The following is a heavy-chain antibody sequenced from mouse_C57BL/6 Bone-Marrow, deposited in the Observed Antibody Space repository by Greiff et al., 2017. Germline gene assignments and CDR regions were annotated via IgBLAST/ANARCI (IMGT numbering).Heavy chain of an antibody. CDR3: TTWNLLLRYLDY. V-gene: IGHV14-4*01. D-gene: IGHD1-1*01. J-gene: IGHJ2*01. Sequence: VQLQQSGAELVRPGASVKLSCTASGFNIKDDYMHWVKQRPEQGLEWIGWIDPENGDTEYASKFQGKATITADTSSNTAYLQLSSLTSEDTAVYYCTTWNLLLRYLDYWGQGTTLTGSS. CDR2: IDPENGDT. CDR1: GFNIKDDY.